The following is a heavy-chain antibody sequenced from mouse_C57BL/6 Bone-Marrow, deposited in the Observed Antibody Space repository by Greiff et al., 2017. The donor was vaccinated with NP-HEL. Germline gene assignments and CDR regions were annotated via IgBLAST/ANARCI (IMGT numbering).Heavy chain of an antibody. CDR3: ARSSDDYCCSYRGYFDV. V-gene: IGHV1-85*01. D-gene: IGHD1-1*01. Sequence: VQLQQSGPELVKPGASVKLSCKASGYTFTSYDINWVKQRPGQGLEWIGWIYPRDGSTKYNDKFKGKATLTVDTSSSTAYMEHHSLTSEDSAVYFSARSSDDYCCSYRGYFDVWGTGATVTVAS. CDR2: IYPRDGST. CDR1: GYTFTSYD. J-gene: IGHJ1*03.